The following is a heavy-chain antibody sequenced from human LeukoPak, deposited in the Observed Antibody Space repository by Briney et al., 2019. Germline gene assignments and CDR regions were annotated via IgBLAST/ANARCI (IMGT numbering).Heavy chain of an antibody. J-gene: IGHJ4*02. V-gene: IGHV4-39*07. CDR3: ASRYCSSTSCYNYFDY. CDR2: IYHSGST. Sequence: PSETLSLTCTVSGGSINSGGYYWGWIRQPPGKGLEWIGSIYHSGSTYYNPSLKSRVTISVDTSKNQFSLKLSSVTAADTAVYYCASRYCSSTSCYNYFDYWGQGTLVTVSS. CDR1: GGSINSGGYY. D-gene: IGHD2-2*02.